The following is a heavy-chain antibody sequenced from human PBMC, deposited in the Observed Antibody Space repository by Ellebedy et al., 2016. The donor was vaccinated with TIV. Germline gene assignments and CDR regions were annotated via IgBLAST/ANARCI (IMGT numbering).Heavy chain of an antibody. Sequence: GGSLRLSXKASGYTFARYWITWVRQVPGRGLEWMGRIDGVDSETNYSPSFQGHVAISADRSISTVYLQWSSLKASDTAMYFCARGLSSDLSFWGQGTLVSVSS. D-gene: IGHD3-22*01. CDR2: IDGVDSET. J-gene: IGHJ4*02. CDR3: ARGLSSDLSF. V-gene: IGHV5-10-1*01. CDR1: GYTFARYW.